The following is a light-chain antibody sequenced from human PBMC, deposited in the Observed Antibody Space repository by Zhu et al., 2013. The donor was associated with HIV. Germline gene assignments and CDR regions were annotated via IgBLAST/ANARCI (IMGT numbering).Light chain of an antibody. V-gene: IGLV8-61*01. Sequence: QTVVIQEPSFSVSPGGTVTLTCGLNSDSVSPTNYPSWYIQTPGQPPRRLIYNTNTRSSGVPDRFSGSILENKAVLTITGAQTDDECDFYCMVYMGSGTVAFGGGTRVTVL. CDR3: MVYMGSGTVA. J-gene: IGLJ2*01. CDR2: NTN. CDR1: SDSVSPTNY.